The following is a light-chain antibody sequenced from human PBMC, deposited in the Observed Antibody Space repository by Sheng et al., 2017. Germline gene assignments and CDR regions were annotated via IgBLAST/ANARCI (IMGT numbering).Light chain of an antibody. CDR1: QSVRSTY. CDR2: DAS. V-gene: IGKV3D-20*02. Sequence: ETVLTQSPGTLSLSPGERATLSCRTSQSVRSTYLAWYQQKPGQAPRLLIYDASNRATGIPARFSGSGSGTDFTLTISSLEPEDFAVYYCQQRSNWWTFGQGTKVEIK. J-gene: IGKJ1*01. CDR3: QQRSNWWT.